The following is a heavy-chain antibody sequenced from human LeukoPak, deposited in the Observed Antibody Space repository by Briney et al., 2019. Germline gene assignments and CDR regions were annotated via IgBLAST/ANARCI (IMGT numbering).Heavy chain of an antibody. Sequence: PGGSLRLSCAASGFTFSTYTMNWVRQAPGKGLEWVSYISSSASSIYYADSVRGRFTISRDNAKNSLYLQMNSLRAEDTAVYYCARRGYSGSLDYWGQGTLVTVSS. CDR2: ISSSASSI. J-gene: IGHJ4*02. V-gene: IGHV3-48*01. CDR3: ARRGYSGSLDY. D-gene: IGHD5-12*01. CDR1: GFTFSTYT.